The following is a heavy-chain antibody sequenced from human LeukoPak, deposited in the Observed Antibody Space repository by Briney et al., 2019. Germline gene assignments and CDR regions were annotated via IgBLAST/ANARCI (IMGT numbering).Heavy chain of an antibody. J-gene: IGHJ4*02. V-gene: IGHV3-23*01. CDR2: ISTSGGSK. Sequence: PGRSLRLSCAASGFTFSSHAMSWVRQAPGKGLEWVSAISTSGGSKYYADSVKGRFTISRDNSKNTLYLQMNSLRAEDTAVYYCAKEPYSGSQLLDYWGQGTLVTVSS. CDR1: GFTFSSHA. CDR3: AKEPYSGSQLLDY. D-gene: IGHD1-26*01.